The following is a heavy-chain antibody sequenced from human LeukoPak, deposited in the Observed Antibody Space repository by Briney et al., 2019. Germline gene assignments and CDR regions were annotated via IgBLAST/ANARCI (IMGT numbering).Heavy chain of an antibody. CDR1: GFTFHQYA. CDR2: ISWNSASI. V-gene: IGHV3-9*01. D-gene: IGHD5-12*01. J-gene: IGHJ4*02. CDR3: AKDKAPLYSGYDWDLDF. Sequence: PGGSLRLSCAASGFTFHQYAIHWVRQVPGKGLEWVSGISWNSASIGYADSVKGRFTISRDNAKNSVQRQMNSLRAEDTALYYCAKDKAPLYSGYDWDLDFWGQGTLVTVSS.